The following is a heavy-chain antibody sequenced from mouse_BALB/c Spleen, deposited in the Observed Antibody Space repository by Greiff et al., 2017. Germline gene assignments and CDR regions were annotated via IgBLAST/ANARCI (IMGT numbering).Heavy chain of an antibody. D-gene: IGHD2-1*01. V-gene: IGHV3-8*02. J-gene: IGHJ1*01. CDR3: ARYYGNYALYWYFDV. CDR1: GDSITSCY. CDR2: ISYSGST. Sequence: VQLQQSGPSLAKPSQTLSLTCSVTGDSITSCYWNWIRQFPGHKLEYMGYISYSGSTYYNPSLKSRISITRDTSKNQYYLQLNSVTTEDTATYYCARYYGNYALYWYFDVWGAGTTVTVSS.